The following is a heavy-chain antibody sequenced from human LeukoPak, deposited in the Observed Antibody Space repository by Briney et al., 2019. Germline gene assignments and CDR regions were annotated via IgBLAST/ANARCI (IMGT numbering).Heavy chain of an antibody. V-gene: IGHV3-9*01. J-gene: IGHJ4*02. CDR2: ISWNSGSI. CDR1: GFTFDDYA. CDR3: AKGGGQWLVESYFDY. Sequence: GGSLRLSCAASGFTFDDYAMHWVRQARGKGLEWVSGISWNSGSIGYADSVKGRFTISRDNAKNSLYLQMNSLRAEDTALYYCAKGGGQWLVESYFDYWGQGTLVTVSS. D-gene: IGHD6-19*01.